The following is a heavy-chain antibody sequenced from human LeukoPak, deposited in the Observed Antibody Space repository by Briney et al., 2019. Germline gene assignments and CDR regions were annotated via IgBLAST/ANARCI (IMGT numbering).Heavy chain of an antibody. J-gene: IGHJ5*02. D-gene: IGHD3-16*02. CDR3: ARVGTYYVWGSYRYSWFDP. V-gene: IGHV4-59*12. Sequence: SATLSLTCTVSGGSISSYYWSWIRQPPGKGLEWIGYIYYSGSTNYNPSLKSRVTISVDTFKNQFSLKLSSVTAADTAVYYCARVGTYYVWGSYRYSWFDPWGQGTLVTVSS. CDR1: GGSISSYY. CDR2: IYYSGST.